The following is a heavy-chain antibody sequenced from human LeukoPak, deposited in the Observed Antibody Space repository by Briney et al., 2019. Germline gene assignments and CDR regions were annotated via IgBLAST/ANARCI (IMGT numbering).Heavy chain of an antibody. J-gene: IGHJ5*02. Sequence: TSQTLSLTCAVSGGSISSGGYSWSWIRQPPGKGLEWIGYIYHSGSTYYNPSLKSRVTISVDRSKNQFSLKLSSVTAADTAVYYCAREYYDILTGYYNSGLNWFDPWGQGTLVTVSS. CDR3: AREYYDILTGYYNSGLNWFDP. V-gene: IGHV4-30-2*02. CDR2: IYHSGST. CDR1: GGSISSGGYS. D-gene: IGHD3-9*01.